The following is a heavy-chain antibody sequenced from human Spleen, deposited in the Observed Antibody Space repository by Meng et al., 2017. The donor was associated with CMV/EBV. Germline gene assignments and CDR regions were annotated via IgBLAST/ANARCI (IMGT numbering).Heavy chain of an antibody. CDR1: GGSISSSNL. CDR3: ARIERRRILKYCGSDCSTTDY. Sequence: VQLQESGPGLVKPSGTLSRTCAVSGGSISSSNLWTWVRQVPGKGLEWIGEIYHSGSTNYNPSLKSRVTISVDKFKNQFSLKLGSVTAADTAVYYCARIERRRILKYCGSDCSTTDYWGQGTLVTVSS. V-gene: IGHV4-4*02. CDR2: IYHSGST. D-gene: IGHD2-21*02. J-gene: IGHJ4*02.